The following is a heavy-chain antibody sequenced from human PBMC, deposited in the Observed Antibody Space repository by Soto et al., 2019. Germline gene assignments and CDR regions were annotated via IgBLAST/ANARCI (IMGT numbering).Heavy chain of an antibody. J-gene: IGHJ4*02. D-gene: IGHD3-16*01. CDR2: IYYSGST. Sequence: PSETLSLTCTVSGGSISSYYWSWIRQPPGKGLEWIGYIYYSGSTNYNPSLKSRITISVDTSKNQFSLKLSSVTAADTAVYYCARFTGGVIRSFDYWGQGTLVTVSS. CDR3: ARFTGGVIRSFDY. CDR1: GGSISSYY. V-gene: IGHV4-59*01.